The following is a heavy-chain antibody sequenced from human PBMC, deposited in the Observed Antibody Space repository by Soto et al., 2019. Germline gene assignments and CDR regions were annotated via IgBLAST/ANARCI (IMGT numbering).Heavy chain of an antibody. CDR1: GFTFSSYW. V-gene: IGHV3-7*05. J-gene: IGHJ4*02. D-gene: IGHD6-19*01. CDR2: IRQDGSDK. Sequence: EVQLVESGGGLVQPGGSLRLSCAASGFTFSSYWMSWVCQAPGKGLEWVANIRQDGSDKYYVDSVKGRFTISRDNSKNSLYLQMNSLRAEDTAIYYCASPQQWLGQRGDFDYWGQGTLVTVSS. CDR3: ASPQQWLGQRGDFDY.